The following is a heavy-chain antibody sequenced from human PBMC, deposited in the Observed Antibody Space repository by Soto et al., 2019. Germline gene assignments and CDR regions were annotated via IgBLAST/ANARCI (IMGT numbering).Heavy chain of an antibody. J-gene: IGHJ5*01. V-gene: IGHV1-69*13. CDR2: IIPIFGTA. CDR1: GGTFSSYA. CDR3: ASGPRPQPDYSSWSTWTPMDS. D-gene: IGHD6-13*01. Sequence: SSVKVSCEASGGTFSSYAISWVRQAPGQGLEWMGGIIPIFGTANYAQKFQGRVTITADESTSTAYMELSSLRSEDTAVYYCASGPRPQPDYSSWSTWTPMDSWAQ.